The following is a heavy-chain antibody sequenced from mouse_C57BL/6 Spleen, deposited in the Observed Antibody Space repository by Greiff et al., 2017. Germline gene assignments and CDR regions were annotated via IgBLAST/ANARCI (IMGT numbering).Heavy chain of an antibody. V-gene: IGHV1-22*01. CDR3: ARLGHYDYDYFDY. Sequence: EVQLQQSGPELVKPGASVKMSCKASGYTFTDYNMHWVKQSHGKSLERIGYINPNNGGTSYNQKFKGKATLTVNKSSSTAYMGLRSLTSEDSAVYYSARLGHYDYDYFDYWGQGTTLTVSS. J-gene: IGHJ2*01. CDR1: GYTFTDYN. CDR2: INPNNGGT. D-gene: IGHD2-4*01.